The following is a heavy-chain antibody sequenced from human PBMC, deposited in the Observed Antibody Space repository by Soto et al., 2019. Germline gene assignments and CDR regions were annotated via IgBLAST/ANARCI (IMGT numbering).Heavy chain of an antibody. CDR1: GYTFTSYG. J-gene: IGHJ4*02. CDR2: ISAYNGNT. D-gene: IGHD1-7*01. CDR3: AGGKLELRRLTDFDY. V-gene: IGHV1-18*01. Sequence: QVQLVQSGAEVKKPGASVKVSCKASGYTFTSYGISWVRQAPGQGLEWMGWISAYNGNTNYAQKLQGRVTMTTDTSXXTAYMELRSLRSDDTAVYYCAGGKLELRRLTDFDYWGQGTLVTVSS.